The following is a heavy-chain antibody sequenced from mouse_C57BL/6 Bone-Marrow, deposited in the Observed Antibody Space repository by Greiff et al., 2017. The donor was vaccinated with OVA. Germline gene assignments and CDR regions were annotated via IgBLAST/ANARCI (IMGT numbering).Heavy chain of an antibody. J-gene: IGHJ4*01. CDR1: GFTFSDYY. D-gene: IGHD2-1*01. CDR2: ISNGGGST. Sequence: EVKLVESGGGLVQPGGSLKLSCAASGFTFSDYYMYWVRQTPEKRLEWVAYISNGGGSTYYPDTVKGQFTISRDNAKNTLYLQMSRLKSEDTAMYYCARHFHYGNSIYYYAMDYWGQGTSVTVSS. CDR3: ARHFHYGNSIYYYAMDY. V-gene: IGHV5-12*01.